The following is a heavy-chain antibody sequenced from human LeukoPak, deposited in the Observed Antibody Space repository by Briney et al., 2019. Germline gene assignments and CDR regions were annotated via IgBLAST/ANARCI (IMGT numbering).Heavy chain of an antibody. CDR3: ARDLGLGRGWYGGDY. D-gene: IGHD6-19*01. V-gene: IGHV3-30-3*01. CDR1: GFTFSSYA. Sequence: GGSLRLSCAASGFTFSSYAMSWVRQAPGKGLEWVAIISNDGSTKYYADSVKGRLTLSRDNSKFTVYLQMNSLRAEDTAVYYCARDLGLGRGWYGGDYWGQGTLVTVSS. CDR2: ISNDGSTK. J-gene: IGHJ4*02.